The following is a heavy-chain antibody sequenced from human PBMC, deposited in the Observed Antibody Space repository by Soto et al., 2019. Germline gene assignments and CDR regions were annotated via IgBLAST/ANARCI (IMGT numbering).Heavy chain of an antibody. Sequence: SETLSLTCTVSGGSISSSSYYWGWIRQPPGKGLEWIGSIYYSGSTYYNPSLKSRVTISVDTSKNQFSLKLSSVTAADTAVYYCARLKDYPGRNWFDPWGQGTLVTVSS. J-gene: IGHJ5*02. CDR3: ARLKDYPGRNWFDP. CDR2: IYYSGST. CDR1: GGSISSSSYY. D-gene: IGHD4-17*01. V-gene: IGHV4-39*01.